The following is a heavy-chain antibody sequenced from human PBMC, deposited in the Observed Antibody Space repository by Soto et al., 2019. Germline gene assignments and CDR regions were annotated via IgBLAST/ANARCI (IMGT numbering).Heavy chain of an antibody. J-gene: IGHJ3*02. V-gene: IGHV3-11*04. D-gene: IGHD4-17*01. CDR1: GFTFGDYY. Sequence: GGSLRLSCEVSGFTFGDYYMTWIRQAPGKGLEWVSFIGNRGTGIYYADSVKGRSTISRDNAKNSLYLQLNSLRDEDTTVYYCAREPSLTAVDAFDIWGQGTMVTVSS. CDR2: IGNRGTGI. CDR3: AREPSLTAVDAFDI.